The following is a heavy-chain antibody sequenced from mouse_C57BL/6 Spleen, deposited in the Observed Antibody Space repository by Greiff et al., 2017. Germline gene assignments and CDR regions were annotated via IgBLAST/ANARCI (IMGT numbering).Heavy chain of an antibody. CDR3: ARRGGVYAMDY. CDR1: GYAFSSSW. J-gene: IGHJ4*01. CDR2: LYPGDGDT. Sequence: HVQLQPSGPELVKPGASVKISCKASGYAFSSSWMNWVKQRPGKGLEWIGRLYPGDGDTNYNGKFKGKATLTADKSSSTAYMQLSSLTSEDSAVYFCARRGGVYAMDYWGQGTSGTVSS. V-gene: IGHV1-82*01.